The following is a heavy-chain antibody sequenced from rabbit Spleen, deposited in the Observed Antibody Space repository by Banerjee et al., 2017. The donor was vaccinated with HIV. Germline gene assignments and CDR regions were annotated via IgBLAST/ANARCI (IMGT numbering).Heavy chain of an antibody. CDR2: IDTGSSGFT. V-gene: IGHV1S40*01. CDR3: ARDSGTSFSSYGMDL. CDR1: GVSFTSNYY. J-gene: IGHJ6*01. Sequence: QSLEESGGDLVKPGASLTLTCTASGVSFTSNYYMCWVRQAPGKGLEWIACIDTGSSGFTYIASWAKGRFTISKTSSTTVTLQVTSLTAADTATYFCARDSGTSFSSYGMDLWGQGTLVTVS. D-gene: IGHD8-1*01.